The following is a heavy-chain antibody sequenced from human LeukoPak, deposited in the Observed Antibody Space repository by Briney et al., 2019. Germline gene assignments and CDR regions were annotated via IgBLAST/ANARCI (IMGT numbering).Heavy chain of an antibody. CDR2: INHSGST. D-gene: IGHD2-8*02. CDR1: GGSFSGYY. CDR3: ARGWSHNFDY. V-gene: IGHV4-34*01. J-gene: IGHJ4*02. Sequence: SETLSLTCAVYGGSFSGYYWSWIRQPPGKGLEWIGEINHSGSTNYNPSLKSRVTISVDTSKNQFSLKLSSATAADTAVYYCARGWSHNFDYWGQGTLVTVSS.